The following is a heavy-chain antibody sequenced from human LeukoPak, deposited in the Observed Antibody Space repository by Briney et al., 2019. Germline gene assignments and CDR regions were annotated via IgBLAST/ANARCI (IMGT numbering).Heavy chain of an antibody. J-gene: IGHJ4*02. CDR2: ISYDGSNK. Sequence: GGSLRLSCAASGFTFSSYAMHWVRQAPGKGLEWVAVISYDGSNKYYADSVKGRFTISRDNSKKTLYLQMNSLRAEDTAVYYCARDPSGIQLWLPYFDYWGQGTLVTVSS. CDR3: ARDPSGIQLWLPYFDY. CDR1: GFTFSSYA. D-gene: IGHD5-18*01. V-gene: IGHV3-30*04.